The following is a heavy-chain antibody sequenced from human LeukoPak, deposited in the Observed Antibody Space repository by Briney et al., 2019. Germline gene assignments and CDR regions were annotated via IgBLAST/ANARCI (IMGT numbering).Heavy chain of an antibody. CDR3: ARSSIAARPFYMDV. Sequence: GGSLRLSCAVSGFTFSDYYMSWIRQAPGKGLEWVSYISSSGSTIYYADSVKGRFTISRDNAKNSLYLQMNSLRAEDTAVYYCARSSIAARPFYMDVWGKGTTVTVSS. J-gene: IGHJ6*03. CDR1: GFTFSDYY. CDR2: ISSSGSTI. D-gene: IGHD6-6*01. V-gene: IGHV3-11*04.